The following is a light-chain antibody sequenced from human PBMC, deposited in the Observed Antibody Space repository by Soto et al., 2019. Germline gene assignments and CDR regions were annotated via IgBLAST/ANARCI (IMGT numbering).Light chain of an antibody. J-gene: IGKJ1*01. CDR3: PQSYSLWT. CDR1: QSISNY. Sequence: DIQMTQSPSCMSASVGDRVTITGRASQSISNYLNWYQQKPGKVPKLLIYAASSLQSGVPSRLRGSGSGTDFPLTISNLQPADFATYYCPQSYSLWTVGQGTQVDIK. CDR2: AAS. V-gene: IGKV1-39*01.